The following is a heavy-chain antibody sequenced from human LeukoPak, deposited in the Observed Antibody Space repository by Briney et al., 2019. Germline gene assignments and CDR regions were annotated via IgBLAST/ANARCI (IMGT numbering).Heavy chain of an antibody. J-gene: IGHJ3*02. V-gene: IGHV3-30*02. Sequence: GGSLRLSCAASGFSFRSYGMHWVRQAPGKGLEWVAYIQYDGSNQQYADSVKGRFSISRDNSKNMLNLQMNSLRAEDTAVYYCAKEGDYYGSGSYRDGFDIWGQGTRATVSS. D-gene: IGHD3-10*01. CDR1: GFSFRSYG. CDR3: AKEGDYYGSGSYRDGFDI. CDR2: IQYDGSNQ.